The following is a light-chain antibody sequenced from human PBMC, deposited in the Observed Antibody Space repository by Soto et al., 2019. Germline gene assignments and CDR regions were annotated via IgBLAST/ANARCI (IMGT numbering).Light chain of an antibody. CDR3: QQYHSTPPLT. J-gene: IGKJ4*02. V-gene: IGKV3-20*01. CDR1: QSVTSY. Sequence: EIVMTQSPATLSVSPGERAPLSCRASQSVTSYLAWYQQKPGQAPRILIYGASSRATGSPDRFSGSGSGTDYTLTISRMEHEDFAVYYCQQYHSTPPLTVGEGTKVDIK. CDR2: GAS.